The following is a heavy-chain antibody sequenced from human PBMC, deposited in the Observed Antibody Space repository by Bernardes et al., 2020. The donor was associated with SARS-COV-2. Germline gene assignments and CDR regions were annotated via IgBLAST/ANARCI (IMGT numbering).Heavy chain of an antibody. CDR2: MWSHGND. CDR3: TAQQSGIVMVRGALYGMDV. CDR1: PFIFDNYV. J-gene: IGHJ6*02. D-gene: IGHD3-10*01. V-gene: IGHV3-33*01. Sequence: GGSLRLSCAASPFIFDNYVIHWVRQAPGKGLEWVAVMWSHGNDDSADSVKGRFTISRDNSKNTLYLQMNSLRAEDTAVYYCTAQQSGIVMVRGALYGMDVWGQGTTVTVSS.